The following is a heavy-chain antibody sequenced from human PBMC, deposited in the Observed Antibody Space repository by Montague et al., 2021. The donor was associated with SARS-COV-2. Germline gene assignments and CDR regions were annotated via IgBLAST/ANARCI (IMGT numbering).Heavy chain of an antibody. V-gene: IGHV3-11*05. CDR3: GRARITFFGVVIGPLDY. Sequence: SLRLSCPASGFTFSDYYMSWIRQAPGKGLEWVSYISSSSSFRNYADSVKGRFTISRDNAKNSLYLQMNSLRAEDTAVYFCGRARITFFGVVIGPLDYWGQGTLVTVSS. CDR1: GFTFSDYY. J-gene: IGHJ4*02. D-gene: IGHD3-3*01. CDR2: ISSSSSFR.